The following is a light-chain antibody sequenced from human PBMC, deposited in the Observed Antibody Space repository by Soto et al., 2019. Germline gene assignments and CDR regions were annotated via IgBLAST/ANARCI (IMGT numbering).Light chain of an antibody. CDR1: SSDVGLYNY. J-gene: IGLJ2*01. Sequence: QSVLTQPASVSGSPGQSITISCTGTSSDVGLYNYVSWYQQNPGKAPKLMIYDVSDRPSGVSNRFSGSKSGNTASLTIAGLQAEDDGDYYCSSYTSSSTVEFGGGTKVTVL. V-gene: IGLV2-14*01. CDR2: DVS. CDR3: SSYTSSSTVE.